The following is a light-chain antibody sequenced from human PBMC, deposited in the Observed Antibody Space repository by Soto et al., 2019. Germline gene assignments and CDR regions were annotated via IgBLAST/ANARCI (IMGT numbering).Light chain of an antibody. CDR1: QGISNW. J-gene: IGKJ4*02. CDR2: DAC. Sequence: DIQMTQSPSTLSASVGDRVTITCRASQGISNWLAWYQQRPGKAPKLLIYDACSLESGVPSRFSGSGAWTEFALVVRSLQPDDFAAFYCQQHDPYPLTLGGGNKVRI. CDR3: QQHDPYPLT. V-gene: IGKV1-5*01.